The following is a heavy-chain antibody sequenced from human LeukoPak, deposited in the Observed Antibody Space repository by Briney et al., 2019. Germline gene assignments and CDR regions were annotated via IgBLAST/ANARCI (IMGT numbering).Heavy chain of an antibody. CDR3: AKFLTGQYDAFDI. CDR2: ISSSSSSSSTI. Sequence: GGSLRLSCAASGFSLSSYSMNWVRQAPGKGLEWISYISSSSSSSSTIYYADSVKGRFTVSRDNAKNSLFLQMNSLRAEDTAVYYCAKFLTGQYDAFDIWGQGTMVTVSA. V-gene: IGHV3-48*04. J-gene: IGHJ3*02. D-gene: IGHD3-9*01. CDR1: GFSLSSYS.